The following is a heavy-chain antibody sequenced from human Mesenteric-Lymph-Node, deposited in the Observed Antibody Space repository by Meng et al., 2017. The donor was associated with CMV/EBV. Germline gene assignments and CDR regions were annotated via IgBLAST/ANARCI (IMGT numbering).Heavy chain of an antibody. Sequence: SGYTFSSYGISWVRQAPGQGLEWMGWISAYNGNTDFAQKLQGRVTMTTDTSTSTAYMELRSLRSDDTAVYYCARDIRYSYGRGFDYWGQGTLVTVSS. D-gene: IGHD5-18*01. J-gene: IGHJ4*02. CDR3: ARDIRYSYGRGFDY. CDR1: GYTFSSYG. CDR2: ISAYNGNT. V-gene: IGHV1-18*04.